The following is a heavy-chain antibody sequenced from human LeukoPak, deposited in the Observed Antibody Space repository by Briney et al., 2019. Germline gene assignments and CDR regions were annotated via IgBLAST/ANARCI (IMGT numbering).Heavy chain of an antibody. CDR3: ARVLSVSYCDS. CDR2: IYSGGTT. CDR1: GFIFSDYA. D-gene: IGHD2/OR15-2a*01. Sequence: GGSLRLSCAASGFIFSDYAMFWVRQAPGKGLEWVSVIYSGGTTYYADSVKGRFTISRDNSKNTLYLQMNSLRGEDTAVYYCARVLSVSYCDSWGQGTLVTVSS. J-gene: IGHJ4*02. V-gene: IGHV3-53*01.